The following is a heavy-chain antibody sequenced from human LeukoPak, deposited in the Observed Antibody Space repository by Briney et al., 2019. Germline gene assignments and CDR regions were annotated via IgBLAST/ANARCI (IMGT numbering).Heavy chain of an antibody. CDR3: ARGARDIVSFDP. Sequence: PGGSLRLSCAASGFTFGNYAMSWIRQPPGKGLEWIGEINHSGSTNYNPSLKSRVTISVGTSKNQFSLKLSSVTAADTAVYYCARGARDIVSFDPWGQGTLVTVSS. CDR2: INHSGST. J-gene: IGHJ5*02. D-gene: IGHD5/OR15-5a*01. CDR1: GFTFGNYA. V-gene: IGHV4-34*01.